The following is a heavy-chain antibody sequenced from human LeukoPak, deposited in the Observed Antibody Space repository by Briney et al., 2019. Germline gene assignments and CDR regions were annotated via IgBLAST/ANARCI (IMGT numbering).Heavy chain of an antibody. CDR2: IYYIGST. Sequence: SETLSLTCTVSGGSISSYYWSWIRQPPGKGLEWIGYIYYIGSTNYNPSLKSRVTISVDTSKNQFSLKLSSVTAADTAVYYCARMTGYCSSTSCYTGFEGMDVWGQGTTVTVSS. V-gene: IGHV4-59*01. D-gene: IGHD2-2*02. J-gene: IGHJ6*02. CDR1: GGSISSYY. CDR3: ARMTGYCSSTSCYTGFEGMDV.